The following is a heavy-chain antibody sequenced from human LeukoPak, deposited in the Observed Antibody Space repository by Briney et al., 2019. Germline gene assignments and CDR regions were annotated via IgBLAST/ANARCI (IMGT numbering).Heavy chain of an antibody. CDR1: GGSFSGYY. CDR2: INHSGSS. Sequence: PSETLSLTCAVYGGSFSGYYWSWIRQPPGKGLEWIGEINHSGSSNYNPSLKSRVTISVDTSKNQFSLKLSSVTAADTAVYYCARGFHDGNSGYWYFDLWGRGTLVTVSS. CDR3: ARGFHDGNSGYWYFDL. V-gene: IGHV4-34*01. J-gene: IGHJ2*01. D-gene: IGHD4-23*01.